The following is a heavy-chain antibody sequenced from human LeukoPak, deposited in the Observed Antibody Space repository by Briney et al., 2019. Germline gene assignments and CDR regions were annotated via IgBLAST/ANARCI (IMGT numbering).Heavy chain of an antibody. CDR1: GFTFSSYG. J-gene: IGHJ4*02. D-gene: IGHD1-26*01. CDR3: AKDRGGSYYF. Sequence: GASLRLSCAASGFTFSSYGMHWVRQAPGKGLEWVAVISYDGSNKYYADSVKGRFTISRDNSKNTLYLQMNSLRAEDTAVYYCAKDRGGSYYFWGQGTLVTVSS. V-gene: IGHV3-30*18. CDR2: ISYDGSNK.